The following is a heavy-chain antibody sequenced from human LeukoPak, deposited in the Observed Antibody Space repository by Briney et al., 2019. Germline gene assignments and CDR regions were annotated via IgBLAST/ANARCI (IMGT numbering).Heavy chain of an antibody. J-gene: IGHJ3*01. CDR1: SGSTSSYY. V-gene: IGHV4-59*08. CDR2: IYYSGDT. D-gene: IGHD1-14*01. Sequence: SETLSLTCTVSSGSTSSYYWSWIRQPPGKGLEWIGQIYYSGDTRYNPSLKSRVTISVDMSKNQFSLKLNSVTAADTALYYCARHGTGLKAFNAWGQGTMVTVSS. CDR3: ARHGTGLKAFNA.